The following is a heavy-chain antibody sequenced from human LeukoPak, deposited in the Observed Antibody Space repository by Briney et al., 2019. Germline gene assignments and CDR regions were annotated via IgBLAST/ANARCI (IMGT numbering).Heavy chain of an antibody. CDR3: ASGTYRLGDY. Sequence: GGSLRLSCAASGLSFSTYAMSWVRQAPGKGLEWVAGISGSGVDTHYAGSVNGRFRISRDNSANTLYLQTNSLREEDTALYYCASGTYRLGDYWGQGTQVAVSP. V-gene: IGHV3-23*01. CDR2: ISGSGVDT. D-gene: IGHD3-10*01. CDR1: GLSFSTYA. J-gene: IGHJ4*02.